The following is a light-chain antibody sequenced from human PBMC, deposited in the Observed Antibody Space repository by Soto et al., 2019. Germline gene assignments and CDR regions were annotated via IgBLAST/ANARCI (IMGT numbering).Light chain of an antibody. Sequence: DIQLTQSPSFLSASVGDRVTITCRASQGISSYLAWYQQKPGKAPKLLIYAASTWQSGVQSRFNGSGSGTEFARTRCSLYSEVFSSYCCQHLNSYPLTFGPGTEGDI. V-gene: IGKV1-9*01. J-gene: IGKJ3*01. CDR2: AAS. CDR3: QHLNSYPLT. CDR1: QGISSY.